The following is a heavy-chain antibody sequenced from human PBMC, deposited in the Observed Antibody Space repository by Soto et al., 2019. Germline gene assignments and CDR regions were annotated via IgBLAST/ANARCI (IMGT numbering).Heavy chain of an antibody. J-gene: IGHJ5*02. CDR2: IIPIFGTA. Sequence: AVKVACKASGRTFSSYAISWVRQAPGQGLEWMGGIIPIFGTANYAQKFQGRVTITADESTSTAYMELSSLRSEDTAVYYCARTIVVVTAGWFDPRGQGTMVTVSS. D-gene: IGHD2-21*02. CDR1: GRTFSSYA. CDR3: ARTIVVVTAGWFDP. V-gene: IGHV1-69*13.